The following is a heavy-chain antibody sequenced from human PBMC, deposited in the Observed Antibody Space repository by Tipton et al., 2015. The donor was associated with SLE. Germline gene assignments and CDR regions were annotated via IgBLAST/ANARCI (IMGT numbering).Heavy chain of an antibody. J-gene: IGHJ4*02. V-gene: IGHV4-59*11. CDR3: ARFHVKSYYEFDC. CDR2: VYNTGTT. D-gene: IGHD3-10*01. CDR1: GGSISSHY. Sequence: GLVKPSETLSLTCTVSGGSISSHYWSWIRQPPGKGLEWIGYVYNTGTTNYNPSLKSRVTMSVDTSKNQFSLRLTSVTAADTAVYYCARFHVKSYYEFDCWGQGTLVTVSS.